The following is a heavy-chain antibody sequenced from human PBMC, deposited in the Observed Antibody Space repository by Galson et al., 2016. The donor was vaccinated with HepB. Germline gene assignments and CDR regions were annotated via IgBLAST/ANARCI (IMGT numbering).Heavy chain of an antibody. J-gene: IGHJ4*02. CDR1: GYSFTDYW. V-gene: IGHV5-51*01. D-gene: IGHD3-16*01. CDR3: ARRLTHDSKIWDIDY. CDR2: IYPGDSHT. Sequence: QSGAEVKKPGESLRISCKRSGYSFTDYWIGWVRQMPGKGLEWMGIIYPGDSHTRYSPSFQGQVTISADKSISTAYLQWSSLKASDTAIYYCARRLTHDSKIWDIDYWGKGTLVTVSS.